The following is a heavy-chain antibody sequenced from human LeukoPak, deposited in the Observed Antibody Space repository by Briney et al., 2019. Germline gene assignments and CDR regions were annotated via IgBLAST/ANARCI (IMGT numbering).Heavy chain of an antibody. Sequence: PSQTLSLTCAVSGGSISSGGYSWSWIRQPPGKGLEWIGYIYHSGSTYYNPSLKSRVTISVDRSKNQFSLQLNSVTAADTAVYYCAKHDGRGGATMGALDSWGQGSLVTVSS. V-gene: IGHV4-30-2*01. CDR2: IYHSGST. CDR3: AKHDGRGGATMGALDS. CDR1: GGSISSGGYS. J-gene: IGHJ4*02. D-gene: IGHD5-12*01.